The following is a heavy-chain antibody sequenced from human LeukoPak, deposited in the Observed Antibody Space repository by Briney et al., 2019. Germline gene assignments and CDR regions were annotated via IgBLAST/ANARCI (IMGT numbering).Heavy chain of an antibody. CDR1: GGSFSGYY. Sequence: SETLSLTCAVYGGSFSGYYWSWIRQPPGKGLEWIGYIYYSGSTNYNPSLKSRVTISVDTSKNQFSLKLSSVTAADTAVYYCARLIGYYYGMDVWGQGTTVTVSS. CDR2: IYYSGST. D-gene: IGHD3-22*01. CDR3: ARLIGYYYGMDV. J-gene: IGHJ6*02. V-gene: IGHV4-59*08.